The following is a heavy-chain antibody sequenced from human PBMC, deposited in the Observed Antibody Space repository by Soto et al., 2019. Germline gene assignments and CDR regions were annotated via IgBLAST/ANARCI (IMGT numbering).Heavy chain of an antibody. J-gene: IGHJ5*02. V-gene: IGHV3-23*01. CDR1: GFTFSSYA. Sequence: GGSLRLSCAASGFTFSSYAMSWVRQAPGKGLEWVSAISGSGGSTYYADSVKGRFTISRDNSKNTLYLQMNSLRAEDTAVYYCARTPIVDTAMVFGLRGWFDPWGQGTLVTVSS. CDR2: ISGSGGST. D-gene: IGHD5-18*01. CDR3: ARTPIVDTAMVFGLRGWFDP.